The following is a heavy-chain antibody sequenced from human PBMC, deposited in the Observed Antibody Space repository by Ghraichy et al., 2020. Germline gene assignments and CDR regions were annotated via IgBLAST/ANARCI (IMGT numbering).Heavy chain of an antibody. V-gene: IGHV3-21*01. CDR3: AREPPRGRYGMDV. J-gene: IGHJ6*02. Sequence: GGSLRLSCAASGFTFSSYSMNWVRQAPGKGLEWVSSISSSSSYIYYADSVKGRFTISRDNAKNSLYLQMNSLRAEDTAVYYCAREPPRGRYGMDVWGQGTTVTVSS. CDR2: ISSSSSYI. CDR1: GFTFSSYS.